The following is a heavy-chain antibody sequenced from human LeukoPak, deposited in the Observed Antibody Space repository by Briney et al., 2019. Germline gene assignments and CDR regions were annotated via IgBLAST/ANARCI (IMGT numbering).Heavy chain of an antibody. V-gene: IGHV1-2*02. CDR3: ARAWNDGGWFDP. D-gene: IGHD1-1*01. CDR1: GYTFTGYY. CDR2: INPNSGGT. Sequence: ASVKVSCKASGYTFTGYYMHWVRQAPGQGLEWMGWINPNSGGTNYAQKFQGRVTMTRDTSISTAYMELSRLRSDDTAVYYCARAWNDGGWFDPWGQGTLVTVSS. J-gene: IGHJ5*02.